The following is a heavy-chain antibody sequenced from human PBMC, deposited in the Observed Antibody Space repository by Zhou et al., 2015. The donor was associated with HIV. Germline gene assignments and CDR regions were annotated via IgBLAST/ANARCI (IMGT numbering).Heavy chain of an antibody. V-gene: IGHV1-18*04. CDR3: ARDSTSMLTLLVDY. CDR2: TYNGYT. Sequence: QVQLVQSGAEVKKPGASVQVSCKASGYTFSGYYMHWVRQAPGKGLEWMGWTYNGYTKYAPKFQDRVTMTTDTSTSTAYMEMRSLTSDDTAVYYCARDSTSMLTLLVDYWGQGTLVIVSA. D-gene: IGHD4/OR15-4a*01. J-gene: IGHJ4*02. CDR1: GYTFSGYY.